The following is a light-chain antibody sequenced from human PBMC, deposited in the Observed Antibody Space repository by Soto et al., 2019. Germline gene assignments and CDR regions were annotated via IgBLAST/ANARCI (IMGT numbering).Light chain of an antibody. CDR1: SSNIGNNY. Sequence: QSVLTQPPSVSAAPGQKVTISCSGSSSNIGNNYVSWYQQLPGTAPKLLIYDNNKRPSGIPDRFSGFKSGTSATLGITGLQTGDEADYYCETWDSSLSAGVFGGGTKLTVL. J-gene: IGLJ2*01. V-gene: IGLV1-51*01. CDR3: ETWDSSLSAGV. CDR2: DNN.